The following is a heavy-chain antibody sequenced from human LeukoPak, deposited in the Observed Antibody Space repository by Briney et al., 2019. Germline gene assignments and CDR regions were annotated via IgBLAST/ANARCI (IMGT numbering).Heavy chain of an antibody. D-gene: IGHD6-25*01. CDR3: ARETEAGAYFDY. V-gene: IGHV4-4*07. J-gene: IGHJ4*02. CDR1: GGSISTYY. Sequence: PSETLSLTCTVSGGSISTYYWSWIRQPPGKGLEWIGRIYSSGSTNYNPSLNSRVTMSVDTSKNQFSLKLSSVTAADTAVYYCARETEAGAYFDYWGQGSLVTVSS. CDR2: IYSSGST.